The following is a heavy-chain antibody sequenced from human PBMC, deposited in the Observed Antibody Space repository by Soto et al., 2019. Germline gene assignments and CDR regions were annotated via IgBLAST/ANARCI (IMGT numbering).Heavy chain of an antibody. CDR1: GFTFSSYS. D-gene: IGHD1-26*01. CDR2: ISNNGGNI. V-gene: IGHV3-48*01. CDR3: ATTPRGANNY. J-gene: IGHJ4*02. Sequence: EVHLVESGGGLVQPGGSLRLSCAASGFTFSSYSMNWVRQAPGKGLEWISYISNNGGNIYYADCVKGRLTISRDNAYKSLYLQLNSLRAEDTAVYYCATTPRGANNYWGQGTLVTVSS.